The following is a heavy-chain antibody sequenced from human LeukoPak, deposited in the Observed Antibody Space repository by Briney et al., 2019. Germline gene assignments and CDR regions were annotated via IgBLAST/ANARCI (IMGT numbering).Heavy chain of an antibody. Sequence: GGSLRLSCAASGFSFSDYAMSWVRQAPGKGLEWVSAISGSGGDTYFADSVKGRFTISRDNSKRTVYLQMDSLRAEDTAVYYCAKDPHFYYYYFMDVWGEGTTVTV. J-gene: IGHJ6*03. CDR3: AKDPHFYYYYFMDV. CDR2: ISGSGGDT. CDR1: GFSFSDYA. V-gene: IGHV3-23*01.